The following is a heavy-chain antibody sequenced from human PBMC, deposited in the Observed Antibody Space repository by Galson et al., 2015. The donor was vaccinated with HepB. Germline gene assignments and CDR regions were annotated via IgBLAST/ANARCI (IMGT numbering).Heavy chain of an antibody. V-gene: IGHV7-4-1*02. J-gene: IGHJ5*02. Sequence: SVKVSCKASGYTFTSYAMNWVRQAPGQGLEWMGWINTNTGNPTYAQGFTGRFVFSLDTSVSTAYPQISSLKAEDTAVYYCARVGYDFWSGYYMGWFDPWGQGTLVTVSS. CDR1: GYTFTSYA. D-gene: IGHD3-3*01. CDR3: ARVGYDFWSGYYMGWFDP. CDR2: INTNTGNP.